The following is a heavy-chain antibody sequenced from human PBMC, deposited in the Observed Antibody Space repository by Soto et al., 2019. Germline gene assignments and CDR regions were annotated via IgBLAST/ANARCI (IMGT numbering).Heavy chain of an antibody. D-gene: IGHD6-19*01. CDR2: IYYSGST. CDR1: SGSISSSNW. V-gene: IGHV4-39*01. Sequence: ASETLSLTCAVSSGSISSSNWWSWVRQPPGKGLEWIGSIYYSGSTYYNPSLKSRVTISVDTSKNQFSLKLSSVTAADTAVYYCARRGIAVAGTRWFDPWGQGTLVTVS. J-gene: IGHJ5*02. CDR3: ARRGIAVAGTRWFDP.